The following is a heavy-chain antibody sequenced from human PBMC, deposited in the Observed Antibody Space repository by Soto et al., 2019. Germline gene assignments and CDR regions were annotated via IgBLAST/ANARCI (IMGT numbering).Heavy chain of an antibody. V-gene: IGHV3-30-3*01. CDR1: GFTFSSYA. Sequence: QVQLVESGGGVVQPGRSLRLSCAASGFTFSSYAMHWVRQAPGKGLEWVAVISYDGSNKYYADSVKGRFTISRDNSKNRLYLQMNSLRAEDTAVYYCAGGGRIAALTSRVGYWGQGTLVTVSS. CDR3: AGGGRIAALTSRVGY. CDR2: ISYDGSNK. J-gene: IGHJ4*02. D-gene: IGHD6-6*01.